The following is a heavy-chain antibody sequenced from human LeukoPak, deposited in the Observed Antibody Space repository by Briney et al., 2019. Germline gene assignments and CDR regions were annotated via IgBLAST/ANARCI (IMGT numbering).Heavy chain of an antibody. V-gene: IGHV4-39*01. CDR1: GGSISSSSYY. J-gene: IGHJ4*02. D-gene: IGHD3-22*01. CDR3: ARLGRAYYYDSSGYYYFDY. Sequence: SETLSFTCTVSGGSISSSSYYWGWIRQPPGTGLEWIGSIYYSGSTYYNPSLKSRVTISVDTSKNQFSLKLSSVTAADTAVYYCARLGRAYYYDSSGYYYFDYWGQGTLVTVSS. CDR2: IYYSGST.